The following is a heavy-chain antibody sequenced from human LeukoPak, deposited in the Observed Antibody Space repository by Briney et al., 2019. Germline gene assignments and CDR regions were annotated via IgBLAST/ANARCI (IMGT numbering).Heavy chain of an antibody. D-gene: IGHD2-15*01. CDR3: ARYRTYCSGGRCYSYFDY. Sequence: SETLSLTCTVSGGSISNYYWTWIRQPPGKGLEWIGYIYYSGSTNYNPSLKSRVTISVDTSKNQFSLKLSSVTAADTAVYYCARYRTYCSGGRCYSYFDYWGQGTLVTVSS. CDR1: GGSISNYY. V-gene: IGHV4-59*01. CDR2: IYYSGST. J-gene: IGHJ4*02.